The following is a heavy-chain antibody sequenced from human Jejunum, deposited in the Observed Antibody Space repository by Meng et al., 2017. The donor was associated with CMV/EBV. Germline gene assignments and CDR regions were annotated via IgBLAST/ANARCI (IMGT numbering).Heavy chain of an antibody. CDR2: TNQDGSEK. D-gene: IGHD3-16*01. CDR3: ARDSWAASDY. V-gene: IGHV3-7*01. CDR1: GFTLRTYW. J-gene: IGHJ4*02. Sequence: CAASGFTLRTYWMSWVRQAPGKGLEWVARTNQDGSEKYYVDSVKARFTISRDNAKNSLYLQMNSLRAEDTAVYYCARDSWAASDYWGQGTLGTVSS.